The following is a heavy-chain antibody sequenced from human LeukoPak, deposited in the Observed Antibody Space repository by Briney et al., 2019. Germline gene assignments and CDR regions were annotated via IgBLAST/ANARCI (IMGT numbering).Heavy chain of an antibody. D-gene: IGHD2-21*02. CDR3: AYRGLETSVVTFDS. CDR1: GFIFSSHS. CDR2: ISVSSDYI. Sequence: GGSLRLSCAASGFIFSSHSMNWVRQAPGKGLEWVSSISVSSDYIYYADSVKGRFTISRDNAKNSLYLQMNNLRAEDTAVYYCAYRGLETSVVTFDSWGQGTLVAVSS. V-gene: IGHV3-21*01. J-gene: IGHJ4*02.